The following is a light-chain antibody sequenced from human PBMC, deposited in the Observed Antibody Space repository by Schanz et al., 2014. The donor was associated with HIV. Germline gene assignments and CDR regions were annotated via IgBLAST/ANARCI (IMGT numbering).Light chain of an antibody. V-gene: IGLV2-14*02. J-gene: IGLJ1*01. Sequence: QSVLTQPASVSGSPGQSITISCTGTSSDVGSYNLVSWYQQHPGKAPKLMIYEVSKRPSGVPDRFSGSKSGNTASLTISGLQAEDEADYYCGSYTSSSTYVFGTGTKLTVL. CDR2: EVS. CDR1: SSDVGSYNL. CDR3: GSYTSSSTYV.